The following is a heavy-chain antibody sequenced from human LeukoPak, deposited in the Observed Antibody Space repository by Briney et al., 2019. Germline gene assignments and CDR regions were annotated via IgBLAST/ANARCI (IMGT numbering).Heavy chain of an antibody. CDR3: AQTTGWPGFDF. CDR2: IYNGRST. J-gene: IGHJ4*02. CDR1: GASTSSRY. V-gene: IGHV4-59*08. D-gene: IGHD6-19*01. Sequence: SETLSLTCSASGASTSSRYWSWIRQSPGRTLEWIGHIYNGRSTKYNPSLTSRVTISVDTSKNQFPLSLTSVTAADTAIYYCAQTTGWPGFDFWGPGALVTVCS.